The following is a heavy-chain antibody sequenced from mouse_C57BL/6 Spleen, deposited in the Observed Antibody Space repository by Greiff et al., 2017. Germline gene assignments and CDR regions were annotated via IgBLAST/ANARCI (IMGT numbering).Heavy chain of an antibody. CDR1: GYTFTSYW. J-gene: IGHJ2*01. CDR2: IYPGSGST. V-gene: IGHV1-55*01. CDR3: ARDTTVVAPDY. Sequence: QVQLQQSGAELVKPGASVKMSCKASGYTFTSYWITWVKQRPGQGLEWIGDIYPGSGSTNYNEKFKSKATLTVDTSSSTAYMQLSSLTSEDSAVYYCARDTTVVAPDYWGQGTTLTVSS. D-gene: IGHD1-1*01.